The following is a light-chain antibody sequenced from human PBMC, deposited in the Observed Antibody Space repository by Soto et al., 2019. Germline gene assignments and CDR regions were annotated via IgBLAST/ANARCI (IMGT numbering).Light chain of an antibody. CDR3: QQRSNWPPVIT. J-gene: IGKJ5*01. V-gene: IGKV3-11*01. CDR1: QSFSSY. CDR2: DAS. Sequence: EIVLTQSPATLSLSPGERATLPCRASQSFSSYLAWYQQKPGQAPRLLIYDASKRATGIPARFSGRASGTDFTLTISSLEPEDFAVYYCQQRSNWPPVITFGQGTRLEIK.